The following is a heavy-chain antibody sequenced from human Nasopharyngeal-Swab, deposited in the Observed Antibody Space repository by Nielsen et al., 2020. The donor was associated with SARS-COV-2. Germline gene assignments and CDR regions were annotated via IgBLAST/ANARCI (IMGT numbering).Heavy chain of an antibody. CDR1: GFTFTYYA. Sequence: GESLKISCAASGFTFTYYAMNWVRQAPGKGLEWVSTISGRGRSPHYADSVKGRFTISRDSAESTLYLQMNSLRAEDTAIYYCSKDQGGSGSYYWGDHWGQGTLVTVSS. V-gene: IGHV3-23*01. J-gene: IGHJ4*02. CDR3: SKDQGGSGSYYWGDH. CDR2: ISGRGRSP. D-gene: IGHD1-26*01.